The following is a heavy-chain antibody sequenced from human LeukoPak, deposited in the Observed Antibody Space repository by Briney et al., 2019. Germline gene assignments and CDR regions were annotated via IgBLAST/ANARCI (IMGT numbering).Heavy chain of an antibody. Sequence: GGSLRLSCAASGFSFSAYGMHWVRQAPGKGLEWVAYVGYDGSKTSYANSVKGRFTISRDTSTSTLYLQMNGLSAEDTAVYYCARDLLGLRHKYYDSGGQGTLVTVSS. V-gene: IGHV3-30*02. CDR1: GFSFSAYG. D-gene: IGHD2-15*01. CDR2: VGYDGSKT. CDR3: ARDLLGLRHKYYDS. J-gene: IGHJ4*02.